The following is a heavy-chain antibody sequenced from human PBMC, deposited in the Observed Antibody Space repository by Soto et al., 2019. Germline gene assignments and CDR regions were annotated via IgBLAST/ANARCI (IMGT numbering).Heavy chain of an antibody. CDR1: GFSLSTSGVG. CDR3: AHRVFDWQNQNWFDP. J-gene: IGHJ5*02. V-gene: IGHV2-5*02. Sequence: QITLKESGPTLVKPTQTLTLTCTFSGFSLSTSGVGVGWIRQPPGKALEWLALIYWDDDKRYTPSLKSRLTITKDTSKNQVVLTMTNMDPVDTATYYCAHRVFDWQNQNWFDPWGQGTLVTVSS. CDR2: IYWDDDK. D-gene: IGHD3-9*01.